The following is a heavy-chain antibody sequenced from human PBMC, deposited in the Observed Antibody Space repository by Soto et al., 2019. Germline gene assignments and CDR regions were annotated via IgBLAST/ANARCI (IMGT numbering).Heavy chain of an antibody. Sequence: GASVKVSCKASGYTFTGYCMHWVRQAPGQGLEWMGWISAYNGNTNYAQKLQGRVTMTTDTSTSTAYMELRSLRSDDTAVYYCARDREFLEWLPYNSFDRWGQGTLVTVSS. CDR2: ISAYNGNT. J-gene: IGHJ5*02. CDR1: GYTFTGYC. V-gene: IGHV1-18*04. CDR3: ARDREFLEWLPYNSFDR. D-gene: IGHD3-3*01.